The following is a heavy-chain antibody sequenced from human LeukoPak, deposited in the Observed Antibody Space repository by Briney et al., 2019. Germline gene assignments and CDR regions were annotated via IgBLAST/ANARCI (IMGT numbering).Heavy chain of an antibody. CDR3: ARVDIVVVPAAIRYFDY. CDR2: ISAYNGNT. V-gene: IGHV1-18*01. D-gene: IGHD2-2*01. J-gene: IGHJ4*02. CDR1: GYTFTNYG. Sequence: ASVKVSCKTSGYTFTNYGISWVRQAPGQGLEWMGWISAYNGNTNYAQKLQGRVTMTTDTSTSTAYMELRSLRSDDTAVYYCARVDIVVVPAAIRYFDYWGQGTLVTVSS.